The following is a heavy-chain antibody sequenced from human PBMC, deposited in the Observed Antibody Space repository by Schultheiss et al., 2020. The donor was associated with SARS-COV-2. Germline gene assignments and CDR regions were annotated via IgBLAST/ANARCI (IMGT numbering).Heavy chain of an antibody. J-gene: IGHJ4*02. CDR1: GGSISSYY. Sequence: SETLSLTCTVSGGSISSYYWSWIRQPPGKGLEWIGYIYYSGSTNYNPSLKSRVTISVDTSKNQFSLKLSSVTAADTAVYYCARVRRTMGGSDYWGQGTRVTVSS. D-gene: IGHD1-1*01. CDR3: ARVRRTMGGSDY. CDR2: IYYSGST. V-gene: IGHV4-59*12.